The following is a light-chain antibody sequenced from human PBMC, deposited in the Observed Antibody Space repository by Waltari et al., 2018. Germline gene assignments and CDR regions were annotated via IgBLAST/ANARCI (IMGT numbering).Light chain of an antibody. CDR1: QSISTW. V-gene: IGKV1-5*03. CDR3: QKYNSNSPYT. Sequence: DIQMTQSPSTLSASVGDRVTITCRASQSISTWLAWYQQKPGKAPNLLISKASILESGVPSRFGGSVSGKDFPLTINCLQLEDFATYTCQKYNSNSPYTFAQGTNLDI. CDR2: KAS. J-gene: IGKJ2*01.